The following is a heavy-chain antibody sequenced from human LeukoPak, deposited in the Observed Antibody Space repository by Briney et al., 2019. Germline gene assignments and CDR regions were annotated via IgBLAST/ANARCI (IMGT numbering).Heavy chain of an antibody. V-gene: IGHV3-48*01. D-gene: IGHD1-26*01. CDR1: GFTFSSYS. Sequence: GGSLRLSCAASGFTFSSYSMNWVRQAPGKGLEWVSYISSSSGTIYYADSVRGRFTISRDNAKNSLYLQMNSLRAEDTAVYYCARDLRRIVGATNYWGQGTLVTVSS. J-gene: IGHJ4*02. CDR3: ARDLRRIVGATNY. CDR2: ISSSSGTI.